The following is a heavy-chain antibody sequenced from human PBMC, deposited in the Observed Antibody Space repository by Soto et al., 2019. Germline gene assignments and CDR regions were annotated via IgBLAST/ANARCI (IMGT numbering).Heavy chain of an antibody. V-gene: IGHV3-48*01. J-gene: IGHJ4*02. CDR3: ARDRHSVDY. CDR1: GFTFSSYS. Sequence: EVQLVESGGGLVQPGGSLRLSCAASGFTFSSYSMNWVRQAPGMGLEWVSYISSSSSTIYYADSVKGRFTISRDNAKNSLYLQMNSLRAEDTAVYYCARDRHSVDYWGQGTLVTVSS. CDR2: ISSSSSTI. D-gene: IGHD2-15*01.